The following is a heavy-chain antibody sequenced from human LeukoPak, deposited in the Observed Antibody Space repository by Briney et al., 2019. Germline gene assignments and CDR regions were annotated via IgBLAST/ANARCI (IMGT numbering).Heavy chain of an antibody. Sequence: SETLSLTCTVFGGSISSYYWSWIRQPPGKGLEWIGYIYYSGSTNYNPSLKSRVTISVDTSKNQFSLKLSSVTAADTAVYYCARGLNGDYFDYWGQGTLVTVSS. J-gene: IGHJ4*02. CDR1: GGSISSYY. CDR2: IYYSGST. CDR3: ARGLNGDYFDY. D-gene: IGHD4-17*01. V-gene: IGHV4-59*01.